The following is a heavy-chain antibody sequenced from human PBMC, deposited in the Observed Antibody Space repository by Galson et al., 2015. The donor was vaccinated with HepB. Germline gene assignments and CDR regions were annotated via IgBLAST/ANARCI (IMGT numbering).Heavy chain of an antibody. CDR3: ARSPTVVVPAAINWFDP. V-gene: IGHV5-51*01. Sequence: SLKISCKGSGYNFTDYWIGWVRQMSGKGLEWMGIIYPGDSVTIYSPSFQGQVIISADKSISTAYLQWSSLKASDTAMYYCARSPTVVVPAAINWFDPWGQGTLVTVSS. CDR2: IYPGDSVT. J-gene: IGHJ5*02. CDR1: GYNFTDYW. D-gene: IGHD2-2*01.